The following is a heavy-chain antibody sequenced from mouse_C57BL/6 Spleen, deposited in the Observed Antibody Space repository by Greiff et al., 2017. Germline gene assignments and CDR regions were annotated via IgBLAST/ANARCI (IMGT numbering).Heavy chain of an antibody. CDR1: GIDFSRYW. CDR3: ARRELGRWAMDY. D-gene: IGHD4-1*01. Sequence: EVKLMESGGGLVQPGGSLQLSCAASGIDFSRYWMSWVRRAPGKGLEWIGEINPDSSTINYAPSLKDKFIISRDNAKNTLYLQMSKVRSEDTALYYCARRELGRWAMDYWGQGTSVTVSS. CDR2: INPDSSTI. J-gene: IGHJ4*01. V-gene: IGHV4-1*01.